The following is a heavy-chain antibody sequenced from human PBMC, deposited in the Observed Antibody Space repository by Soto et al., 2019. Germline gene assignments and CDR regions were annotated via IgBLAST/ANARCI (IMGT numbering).Heavy chain of an antibody. D-gene: IGHD3-16*02. J-gene: IGHJ4*02. V-gene: IGHV3-23*01. Sequence: EVQLLESGGGLGQPGGSLRLSCVGSGFTFANSVMTWVRQAPGKGLEWVSTITGSGSRTYYADFVKGRFTISRDNSENTLYLHLESLRGEDTARYYCAKNVRRSSIWLSYRRKTHFDDWGQGALVTVSS. CDR2: ITGSGSRT. CDR1: GFTFANSV. CDR3: AKNVRRSSIWLSYRRKTHFDD.